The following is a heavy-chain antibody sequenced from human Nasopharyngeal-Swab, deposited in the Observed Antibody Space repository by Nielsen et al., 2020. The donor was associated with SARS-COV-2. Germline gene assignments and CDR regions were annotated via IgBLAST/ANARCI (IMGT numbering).Heavy chain of an antibody. CDR3: VKGPDYDFWSGYYTGIIGY. Sequence: GESLKISCSASGFTFSSYAMHWVRQAPGKGLEYVSAISSNGGSTCYADSVKGRFTISRDNSKNTLYLQMSSLRAEDTAVYYCVKGPDYDFWSGYYTGIIGYWGQGTLVTVSS. J-gene: IGHJ4*02. D-gene: IGHD3-3*01. CDR2: ISSNGGST. CDR1: GFTFSSYA. V-gene: IGHV3-64D*08.